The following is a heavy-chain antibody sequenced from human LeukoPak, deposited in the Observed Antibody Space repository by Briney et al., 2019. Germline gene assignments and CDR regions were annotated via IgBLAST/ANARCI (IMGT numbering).Heavy chain of an antibody. CDR3: ASPYCGGDCYSFGAFDI. CDR1: GYSFTSHY. CDR2: INPSGSST. D-gene: IGHD2-21*02. Sequence: ASVKVSCKASGYSFTSHYMHWVRQAPGQGLEWLGLINPSGSSTLYAQKFQGRVTMTRDMSTTTDYMELSSLRSEDTAVYYCASPYCGGDCYSFGAFDIWGQGAMVTVSS. V-gene: IGHV1-46*01. J-gene: IGHJ3*02.